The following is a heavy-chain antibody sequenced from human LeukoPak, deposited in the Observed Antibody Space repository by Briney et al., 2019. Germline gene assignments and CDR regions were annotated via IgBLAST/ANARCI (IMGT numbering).Heavy chain of an antibody. Sequence: ASVKVSCKASGYTFTGYYMHWVRLAPGQGLEWMGWINPNSGGTNYAQKFQGRVTMTRDTSISTAYMELSRLRSDDTAVYYCARVRITMINDAFDIWGQGTMVTVSS. CDR2: INPNSGGT. J-gene: IGHJ3*02. V-gene: IGHV1-2*02. CDR1: GYTFTGYY. D-gene: IGHD3-22*01. CDR3: ARVRITMINDAFDI.